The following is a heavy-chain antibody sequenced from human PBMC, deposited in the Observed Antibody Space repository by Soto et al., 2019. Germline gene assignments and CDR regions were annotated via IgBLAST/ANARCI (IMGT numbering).Heavy chain of an antibody. Sequence: PGGSLRLSCAASGFTFSSYAMSWVRQAPGKGLEWVSAISGSGGSTYYADSVKGRFTISRDNSKNTLYLQMNSLRAEDTAVYYCATYYGSEGAYFDSWGQGTLVTVSS. D-gene: IGHD3-10*01. CDR2: ISGSGGST. V-gene: IGHV3-23*01. J-gene: IGHJ4*02. CDR1: GFTFSSYA. CDR3: ATYYGSEGAYFDS.